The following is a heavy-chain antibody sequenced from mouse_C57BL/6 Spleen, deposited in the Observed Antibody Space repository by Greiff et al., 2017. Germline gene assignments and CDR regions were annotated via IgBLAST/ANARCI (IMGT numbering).Heavy chain of an antibody. J-gene: IGHJ3*01. D-gene: IGHD1-2*01. CDR2: IWTGGGT. Sequence: VMLVESGPGLVAPSQSLSITCTVSGFSLTSYAISWVRQPPGKGLAWLGVIWTGGGTNYYSALKSRLSIRKDNSKSQVFLKMNSLQTEDTARDYCARGNEYGGGWFAYWGQGTLVTVSA. CDR1: GFSLTSYA. CDR3: ARGNEYGGGWFAY. V-gene: IGHV2-9-1*01.